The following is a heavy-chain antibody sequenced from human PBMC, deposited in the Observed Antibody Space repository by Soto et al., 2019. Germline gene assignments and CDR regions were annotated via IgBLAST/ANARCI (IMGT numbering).Heavy chain of an antibody. Sequence: QVQLVESGGGVVQPGRSLRLSCAASEFTFSTYGMHWVRQAPGKGLEWVAVTSYDGITKFYADSVKGRFTISRDNSKHTLYLQMNTLRPEDTAVYYCARPRIAGAGIWDAFDMWGQGTMVTVSS. CDR3: ARPRIAGAGIWDAFDM. CDR2: TSYDGITK. CDR1: EFTFSTYG. D-gene: IGHD6-19*01. J-gene: IGHJ3*02. V-gene: IGHV3-30*03.